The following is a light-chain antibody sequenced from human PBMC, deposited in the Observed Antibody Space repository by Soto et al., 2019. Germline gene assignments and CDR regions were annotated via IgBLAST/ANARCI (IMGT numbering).Light chain of an antibody. CDR2: SAS. CDR1: QSVSSN. CDR3: QQYNNWPFT. J-gene: IGKJ3*01. Sequence: EIVMTQSPATLSVSPGERATLSCRASQSVSSNLAWYQQKPGQAPSLLIYSASTRATGIPARFSGSGSGTEFTLTISRLQSEDFAVYYCQQYNNWPFTFGPGTKVDIK. V-gene: IGKV3-15*01.